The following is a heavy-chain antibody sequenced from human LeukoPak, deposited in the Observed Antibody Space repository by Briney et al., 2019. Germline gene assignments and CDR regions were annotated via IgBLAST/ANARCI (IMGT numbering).Heavy chain of an antibody. CDR1: GFTFSSYS. CDR2: ISSSSRTI. D-gene: IGHD3-10*01. V-gene: IGHV3-48*04. J-gene: IGHJ4*02. Sequence: SGGSLRLSCAASGFTFSSYSMNWVRQAPGKGLEWVSYISSSSRTIYYADSVKGRFTISRDNAKNSLYLQMNSLRAEDTAVYYCAKGSMVRGVPDYWGQGTLVTVSS. CDR3: AKGSMVRGVPDY.